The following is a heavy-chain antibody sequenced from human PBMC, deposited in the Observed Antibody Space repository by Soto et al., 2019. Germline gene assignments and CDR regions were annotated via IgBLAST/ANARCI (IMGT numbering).Heavy chain of an antibody. CDR3: ARGWGADSNSYGYYGMDV. V-gene: IGHV1-18*01. CDR1: GYTFTSYG. Sequence: ASVKVSCKASGYTFTSYGISWVRQAPGRGLEWMGWISAYNGNTNYAQKLQGRVTMTTDTSTSTAYMELRSLRSDDTAVYYCARGWGADSNSYGYYGMDVWGQGTTVTVSS. D-gene: IGHD4-4*01. CDR2: ISAYNGNT. J-gene: IGHJ6*02.